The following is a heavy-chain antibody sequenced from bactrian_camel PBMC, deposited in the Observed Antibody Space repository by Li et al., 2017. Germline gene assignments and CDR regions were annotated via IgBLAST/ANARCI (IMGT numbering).Heavy chain of an antibody. Sequence: HVQLVESGGGSVQAGGSLRLSCRVSGWDYNSYCMGWFRQAPGKEREGFATINGYGFTTYTDSVKGRFTISRDNAKNTLYLQMNNLEPEDTAMYHCAADDSADYCLPGLLLLNYQYDYFGQGTQVTVS. D-gene: IGHD3*01. V-gene: IGHV3S53*01. CDR1: GWDYNSYC. CDR2: INGYGFT. J-gene: IGHJ4*01. CDR3: AADDSADYCLPGLLLLNYQYDY.